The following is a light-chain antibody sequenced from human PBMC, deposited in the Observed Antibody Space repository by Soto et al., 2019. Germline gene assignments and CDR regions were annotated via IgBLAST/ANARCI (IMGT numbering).Light chain of an antibody. J-gene: IGLJ2*01. Sequence: QSALTQPASVSGSPGQSITISCTGTSSDVGGYNYVSWYQQHPGKAPKLMIYDVSNRPSGVSNRFSGSKSGNTASLTISGLQAEDEADYYCSSYTSSSFRFGGGTKVTVL. V-gene: IGLV2-14*01. CDR1: SSDVGGYNY. CDR2: DVS. CDR3: SSYTSSSFR.